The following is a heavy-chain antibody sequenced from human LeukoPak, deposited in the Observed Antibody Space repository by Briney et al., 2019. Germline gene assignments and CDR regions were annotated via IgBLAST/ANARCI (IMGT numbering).Heavy chain of an antibody. D-gene: IGHD2-15*01. V-gene: IGHV3-30*03. Sequence: GRSLRLSCAASGFTFSSYGMHWVRQAPGKGLEWVAVISYDGSNKYYADSVKGRFTISRDNSKNTLYLQMNSLRAEDTAVYYCARRCGSGGSCHSFDYWGQGTLVTVSS. CDR2: ISYDGSNK. CDR3: ARRCGSGGSCHSFDY. J-gene: IGHJ4*02. CDR1: GFTFSSYG.